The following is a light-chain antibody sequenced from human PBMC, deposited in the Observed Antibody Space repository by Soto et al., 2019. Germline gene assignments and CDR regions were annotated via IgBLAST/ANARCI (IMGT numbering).Light chain of an antibody. CDR1: SSDVGSYDL. J-gene: IGLJ2*01. Sequence: QSALTQPASVSGSPGQSITFSCTGASSDVGSYDLVSWYQQHPGKAPKLLIFDVSNRPSGVSHCFSGSKSVNAASLTISGLQAEDEADYYCVSYSTRSTVVLRGGTKLTVL. CDR3: VSYSTRSTVV. CDR2: DVS. V-gene: IGLV2-14*02.